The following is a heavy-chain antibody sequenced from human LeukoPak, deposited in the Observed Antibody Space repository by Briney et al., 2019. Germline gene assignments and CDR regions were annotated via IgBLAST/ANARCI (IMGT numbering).Heavy chain of an antibody. CDR1: GGSFSSSSYY. D-gene: IGHD6-13*01. CDR2: IYYSGST. J-gene: IGHJ5*02. CDR3: ARPVSSRAHFDP. Sequence: PSETLSLTCTVSGGSFSSSSYYWGWIRQPPGKGLEWIGSIYYSGSTYYNPSLKSRVTISVDTSKNQFSLKLSSVTAADTAVYYCARPVSSRAHFDPWGQGTLVTVSS. V-gene: IGHV4-39*01.